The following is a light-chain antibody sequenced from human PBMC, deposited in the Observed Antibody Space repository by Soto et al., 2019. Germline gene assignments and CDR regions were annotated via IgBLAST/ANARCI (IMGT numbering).Light chain of an antibody. V-gene: IGLV2-14*01. Sequence: QAVLTQPASVSGSPGQSITISCTGTSSDVGGYDYVSWYQQHPGKAPKLMICDVSNRPSGISNRFSGSKSGNTASLTISGLQAEDEADYYCSSYTDSSTLVVFGGGTKVTVL. CDR3: SSYTDSSTLVV. CDR1: SSDVGGYDY. CDR2: DVS. J-gene: IGLJ2*01.